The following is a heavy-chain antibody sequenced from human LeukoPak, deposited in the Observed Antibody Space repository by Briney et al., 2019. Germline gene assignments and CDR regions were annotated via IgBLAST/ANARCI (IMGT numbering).Heavy chain of an antibody. V-gene: IGHV5-51*01. CDR2: IYPDDSDT. J-gene: IGHJ6*03. CDR3: ARLAYCSNDVCYSNYYYSMDV. CDR1: GYTFSSYW. Sequence: PGESLKISCKGSGYTFSSYWIGWVRQMPGKGLEWMGIIYPDDSDTRYSPSFQGQVTISADKSISTAYLQWSSLKASGTAMYYCARLAYCSNDVCYSNYYYSMDVWGKGTTVTVSS. D-gene: IGHD2-8*01.